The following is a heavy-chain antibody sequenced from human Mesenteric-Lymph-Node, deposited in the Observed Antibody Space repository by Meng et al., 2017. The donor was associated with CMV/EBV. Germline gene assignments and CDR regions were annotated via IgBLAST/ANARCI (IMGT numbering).Heavy chain of an antibody. Sequence: ASVKVSCKASGYTFTGYYMHWVRQAPGQGLEWMGWINPNSGGTNYAQKFQGRVTMTTDESTSTAYMELSSLRSEDTAVYYCAAQASSGESRVLAYYYGMDVWGQGTTVTVSS. CDR2: INPNSGGT. V-gene: IGHV1-2*02. CDR3: AAQASSGESRVLAYYYGMDV. J-gene: IGHJ6*02. CDR1: GYTFTGYY. D-gene: IGHD3-22*01.